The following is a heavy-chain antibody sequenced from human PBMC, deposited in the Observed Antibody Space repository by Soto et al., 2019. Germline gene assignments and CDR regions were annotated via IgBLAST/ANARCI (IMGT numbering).Heavy chain of an antibody. CDR3: ARGWGYDSTDYYYAY. CDR1: GGSFNRHT. CDR2: IIPIFGTA. Sequence: QVQLVQSGAEVRTPGSSVRVSCKASGGSFNRHTISWVRQAPGQGLEWMGGIIPIFGTANHAQKFKGRVTIIADESTRTVYMELSSLRSDDTAIYYCARGWGYDSTDYYYAYWGQGTLVIVSS. V-gene: IGHV1-69*01. D-gene: IGHD3-22*01. J-gene: IGHJ4*02.